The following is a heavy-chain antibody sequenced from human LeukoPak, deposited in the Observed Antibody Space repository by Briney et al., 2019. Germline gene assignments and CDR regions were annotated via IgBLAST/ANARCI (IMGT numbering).Heavy chain of an antibody. CDR3: ARGLNYGSMDY. J-gene: IGHJ4*02. D-gene: IGHD3-10*01. V-gene: IGHV3-74*01. CDR1: GFTFSSYS. CDR2: INSDGSTT. Sequence: PGGSLILSCAASGFTFSSYSMNWVRQAPGKGLVWVSRINSDGSTTNYADSVKGRFSISRDNAKNTLYLQINSLRAEDTAVYYCARGLNYGSMDYWGQGTLVTVSS.